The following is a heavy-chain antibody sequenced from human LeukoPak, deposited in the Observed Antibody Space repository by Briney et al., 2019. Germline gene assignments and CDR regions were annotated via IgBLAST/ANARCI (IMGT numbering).Heavy chain of an antibody. D-gene: IGHD1-26*01. CDR1: GFTFSTYN. CDR2: ITTSSTYI. J-gene: IGHJ6*03. CDR3: ARDPYSGNYGDYYYYYMDV. V-gene: IGHV3-21*01. Sequence: GGSLRLSCAASGFTFSTYNMNWVRQAPGKGLEWVSSITTSSTYIYYADSVKGRFTISRDNAKNSLYLQMNSLRAEDTAIYYCARDPYSGNYGDYYYYYMDVWGKGTTVTIPS.